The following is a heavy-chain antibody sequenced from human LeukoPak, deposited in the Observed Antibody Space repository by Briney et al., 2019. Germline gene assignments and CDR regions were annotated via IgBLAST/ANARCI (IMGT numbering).Heavy chain of an antibody. V-gene: IGHV3-30-3*01. CDR2: ISYDGNNK. D-gene: IGHD5-24*01. J-gene: IGHJ4*02. CDR1: GSTFSNYA. Sequence: TGGSLRLSCATSGSTFSNYAMHWLRQAPGKGLEWVTVISYDGNNKYYTDSVKGRFTISRDNSKNTLYLQMNSLRAEDTAVYYCARGGEMATMSYWGQGTLVTVSS. CDR3: ARGGEMATMSY.